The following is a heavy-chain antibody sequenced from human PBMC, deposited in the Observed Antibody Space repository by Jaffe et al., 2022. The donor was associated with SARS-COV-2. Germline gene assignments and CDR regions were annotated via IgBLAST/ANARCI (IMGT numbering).Heavy chain of an antibody. CDR2: ISWNSGSI. J-gene: IGHJ4*02. V-gene: IGHV3-9*01. Sequence: EVQLVESGGGLVQPGRSLRLSCAASGFTFDDYAMHWVRQAPGKGLEWVSGISWNSGSIGYADSVKGRFTISRDNAKNSLYLQMNSLRAEDTALYYCAKDPAPGPYGDYLNYFDYWGQGTLVTVSS. CDR3: AKDPAPGPYGDYLNYFDY. D-gene: IGHD4-17*01. CDR1: GFTFDDYA.